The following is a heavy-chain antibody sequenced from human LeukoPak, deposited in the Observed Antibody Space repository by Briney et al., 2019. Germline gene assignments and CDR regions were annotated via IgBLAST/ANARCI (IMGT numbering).Heavy chain of an antibody. D-gene: IGHD6-19*01. V-gene: IGHV3-30*04. CDR2: ISYDGSNK. Sequence: GGSLRLSCAASGFTFSSYAMHWVRQAPGKGLEWVAVISYDGSNKYYADSVKGRFTISRDNSKNTLYLQMNSLRAEDTAVYYCAKDYTQWLVQYYFDYWGQGTLVTVSS. J-gene: IGHJ4*02. CDR1: GFTFSSYA. CDR3: AKDYTQWLVQYYFDY.